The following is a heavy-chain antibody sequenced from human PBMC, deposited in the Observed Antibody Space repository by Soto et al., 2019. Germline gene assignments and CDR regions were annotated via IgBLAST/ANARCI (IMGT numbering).Heavy chain of an antibody. CDR3: ARDFWFEELSEGYYQYAMDV. V-gene: IGHV4-59*01. Sequence: PSETLSLTCTVSGGSISSSYWSWIRQPPGKELEWIGYIYYTGSTYYSPSLKSRVIISLDASRTQFSLKLNSVTTADTAVYYCARDFWFEELSEGYYQYAMDVWGQGTTVTVSS. CDR1: GGSISSSY. J-gene: IGHJ6*02. CDR2: IYYTGST. D-gene: IGHD3-10*01.